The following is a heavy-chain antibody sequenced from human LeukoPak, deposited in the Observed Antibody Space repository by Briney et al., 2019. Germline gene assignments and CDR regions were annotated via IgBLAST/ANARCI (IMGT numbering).Heavy chain of an antibody. D-gene: IGHD6-19*01. CDR2: INPNSGGT. V-gene: IGHV1-2*02. CDR3: ARGMYSSGWYRFDY. CDR1: GYTFTGYY. J-gene: IGHJ4*02. Sequence: ASVKVSCKASGYTFTGYYMHWVRQVPGQGLEWMGWINPNSGGTNYAQKFQGRVTMTRDTSISTAYMELSRLRSDDTAVYYCARGMYSSGWYRFDYWGQGTLVTVSS.